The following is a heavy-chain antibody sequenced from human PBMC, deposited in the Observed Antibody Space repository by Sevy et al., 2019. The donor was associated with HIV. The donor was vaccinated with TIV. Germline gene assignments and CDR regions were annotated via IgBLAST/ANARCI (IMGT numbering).Heavy chain of an antibody. CDR3: AKTYADTTMDLYYYDS. Sequence: LSLTCAASGLTFSTYGMHWVRQAPGKGLEWVALISGDGSNTYYAGSVTGRFTISRDNSKNTLYLQMNSLRADDTAMYYCAKTYADTTMDLYYYDSWGQGTLVTVSS. CDR1: GLTFSTYG. V-gene: IGHV3-30*18. J-gene: IGHJ4*02. CDR2: ISGDGSNT. D-gene: IGHD5-18*01.